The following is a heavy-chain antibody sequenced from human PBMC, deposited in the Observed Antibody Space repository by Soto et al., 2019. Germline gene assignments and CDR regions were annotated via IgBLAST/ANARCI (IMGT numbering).Heavy chain of an antibody. CDR3: ARDKITGLFDY. Sequence: SETLSLTCAVYGGSFSGYYWSWIRQPPGKGLEWIGEINHSGSTNYNPSLKSRITISVHTSKKQFSLELTSVTAADTAVYYCARDKITGLFDYWGQGTLVTVSS. D-gene: IGHD2-8*02. CDR2: INHSGST. V-gene: IGHV4-34*01. CDR1: GGSFSGYY. J-gene: IGHJ4*02.